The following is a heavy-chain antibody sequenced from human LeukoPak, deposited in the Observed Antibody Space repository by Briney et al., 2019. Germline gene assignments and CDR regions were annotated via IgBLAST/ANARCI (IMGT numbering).Heavy chain of an antibody. V-gene: IGHV1-69*05. CDR3: ARVLAYCGGDCAYFDY. CDR1: GGTFSSYA. D-gene: IGHD2-21*02. J-gene: IGHJ4*02. Sequence: SVKVSCKASGGTFSSYAISWVRQAPGQGLEWMGRVIPIFGTANYAQKFQGRVTITTDESTSTAYMELSSLRSEDTAVYYCARVLAYCGGDCAYFDYWGQGTLVTVSS. CDR2: VIPIFGTA.